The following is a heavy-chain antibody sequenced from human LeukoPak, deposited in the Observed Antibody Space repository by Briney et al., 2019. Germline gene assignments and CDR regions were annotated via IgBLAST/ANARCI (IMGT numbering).Heavy chain of an antibody. CDR2: ISTSGSTI. J-gene: IGHJ4*02. Sequence: GGSLRLSCAASGFTFTYYYMSWIRQPPGKGLEWVSYISTSGSTIYYADSVKGRFTISRDNAKNSLYLQMNRLRAEDTAVYYCARDYYYDSIGYFPGYWGQGTLVTVSS. CDR3: ARDYYYDSIGYFPGY. CDR1: GFTFTYYY. V-gene: IGHV3-11*01. D-gene: IGHD3-22*01.